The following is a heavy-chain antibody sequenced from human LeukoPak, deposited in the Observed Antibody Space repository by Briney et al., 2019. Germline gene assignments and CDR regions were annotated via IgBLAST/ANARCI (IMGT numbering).Heavy chain of an antibody. CDR3: AAGYGH. Sequence: GASVKVSCKASGYTFTGYYMHWVRQAPGQGLEWMGRINPNSGGTNYAQKFQERVTITRDMSTSTAYMELSSLRSEDTAVYYCAAGYGHWGQGTLVTVSS. V-gene: IGHV1-2*06. J-gene: IGHJ4*02. CDR1: GYTFTGYY. CDR2: INPNSGGT. D-gene: IGHD4-17*01.